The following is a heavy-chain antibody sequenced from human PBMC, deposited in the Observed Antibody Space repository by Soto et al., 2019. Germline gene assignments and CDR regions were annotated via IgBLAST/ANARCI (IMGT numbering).Heavy chain of an antibody. Sequence: GGSLRLSCAASGFTFSSYSMNWVRQAPGKGLEWVSCISSNGSSRDYADSVKGRFTISRDNAKNTLYLEMSSLRAEDTAVYYCATGSGWYSPDYWGQGTLVTVSS. CDR3: ATGSGWYSPDY. CDR1: GFTFSSYS. V-gene: IGHV3-48*04. D-gene: IGHD6-19*01. CDR2: ISSNGSSR. J-gene: IGHJ4*02.